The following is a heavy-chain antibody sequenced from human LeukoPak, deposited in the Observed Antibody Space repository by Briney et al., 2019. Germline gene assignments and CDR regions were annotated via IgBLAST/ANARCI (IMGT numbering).Heavy chain of an antibody. Sequence: ASVKVSCKGSGYTLSNHAFSWVRQAPGQGLEWMGGIIPIFGTANYAQKFQGRVTITADESTSTAYMELSSLRSEDTAVYYCARDGLRAVAGTRGAYYFDYWGQGTLVTVSS. CDR3: ARDGLRAVAGTRGAYYFDY. CDR1: GYTLSNHA. V-gene: IGHV1-69*13. D-gene: IGHD6-19*01. J-gene: IGHJ4*02. CDR2: IIPIFGTA.